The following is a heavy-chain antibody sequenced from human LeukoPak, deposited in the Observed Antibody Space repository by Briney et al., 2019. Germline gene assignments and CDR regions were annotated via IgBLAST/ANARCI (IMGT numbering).Heavy chain of an antibody. CDR2: IKSKTDGGTT. CDR3: TTEKSDCSSTSCPRWFDP. D-gene: IGHD2-2*01. Sequence: GGSLRLSCAASGFTFSNAWMIWVRQAPGKGLEWVGRIKSKTDGGTTDYAAPVKGRFTISRDDSKNTLYLQMNSLKTEDTAVYYCTTEKSDCSSTSCPRWFDPWGQGTLVTVSS. J-gene: IGHJ5*02. CDR1: GFTFSNAW. V-gene: IGHV3-15*01.